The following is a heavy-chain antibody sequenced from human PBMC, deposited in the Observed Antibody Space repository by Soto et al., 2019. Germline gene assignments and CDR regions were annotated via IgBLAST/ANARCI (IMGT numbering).Heavy chain of an antibody. V-gene: IGHV3-9*01. CDR1: GFTFDDYA. J-gene: IGHJ4*02. D-gene: IGHD4-17*01. CDR3: AKDIRVYGDYDYYFDY. CDR2: ISWNSGSI. Sequence: GGSLRLSCAASGFTFDDYAMHWVRQAPGKGLEWVSGISWNSGSIGYADSVKGRFTISRDNAKNSLYLQMNSLRAEDTALYYCAKDIRVYGDYDYYFDYWGQGTLVTVSS.